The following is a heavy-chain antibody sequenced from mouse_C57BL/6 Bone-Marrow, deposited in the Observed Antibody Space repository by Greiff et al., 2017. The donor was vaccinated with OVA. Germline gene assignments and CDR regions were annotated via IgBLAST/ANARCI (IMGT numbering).Heavy chain of an antibody. CDR1: GYAFTNYL. CDR3: ARYPYAY. J-gene: IGHJ3*01. CDR2: IIPGSGGT. V-gene: IGHV1-54*01. Sequence: VQLQQSGAELVRPGTSVKVSCKASGYAFTNYLIEWVKQRPGQGLEWIGVIIPGSGGTNYNEKFKGKATLTADKSSSTAYMQLSSLTSEDAAVYFCARYPYAYWGQGTLVTVTA.